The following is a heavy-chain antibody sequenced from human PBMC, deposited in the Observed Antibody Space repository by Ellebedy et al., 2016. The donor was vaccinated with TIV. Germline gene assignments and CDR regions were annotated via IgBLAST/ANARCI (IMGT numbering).Heavy chain of an antibody. Sequence: GGSLRLSXAASGFTFSSYRMQWVRQAPGKGLEWVANIKQDGSAKYYVDSVKGRFTISRDNAKNSVYLQMNNLRAEDTAVYYCARRYMDVWGRGTTVTVSS. J-gene: IGHJ6*03. CDR2: IKQDGSAK. V-gene: IGHV3-7*01. CDR3: ARRYMDV. CDR1: GFTFSSYR.